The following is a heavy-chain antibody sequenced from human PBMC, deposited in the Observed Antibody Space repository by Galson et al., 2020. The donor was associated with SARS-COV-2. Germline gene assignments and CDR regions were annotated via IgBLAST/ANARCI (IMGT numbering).Heavy chain of an antibody. CDR3: ARFRGGFDV. CDR2: IYYSGST. D-gene: IGHD3-10*01. V-gene: IGHV4-59*08. CDR1: GGSISPSY. J-gene: IGHJ3*01. Sequence: ASETLSLTCTVSGGSISPSYWTWIRQPPGKGLEWIGYIYYSGSTNYNPSLQSRLTISIDRSKNQFSLKLSSVTAADTAVYYCARFRGGFDVWGQGTTVSGSS.